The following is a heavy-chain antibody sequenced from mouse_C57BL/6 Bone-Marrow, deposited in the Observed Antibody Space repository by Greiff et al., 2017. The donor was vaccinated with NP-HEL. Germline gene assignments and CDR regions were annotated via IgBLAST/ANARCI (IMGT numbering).Heavy chain of an antibody. CDR1: GYTFTSYG. D-gene: IGHD3-3*01. J-gene: IGHJ2*01. V-gene: IGHV1-55*01. Sequence: QVQLQQPGAELVKPGASGKISGKASGYTFTSYGLTWVKQRPGQGLGWIGDIYPGSGSTNYNEKFKSKATLTVDTSSSTAYMQLSSLTSEDSAVYYCARPRTGDYWGQGTTLTVSS. CDR3: ARPRTGDY. CDR2: IYPGSGST.